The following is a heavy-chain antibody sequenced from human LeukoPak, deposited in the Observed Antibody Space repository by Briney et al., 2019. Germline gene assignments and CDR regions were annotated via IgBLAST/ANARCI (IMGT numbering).Heavy chain of an antibody. CDR1: GGSFSGYY. V-gene: IGHV4-34*01. CDR2: INHSGST. J-gene: IGHJ4*02. Sequence: SETLSLTCAVYGGSFSGYYWSWIRQPPGKGLEWIREINHSGSTNYNPSLKSRVTMSLDTSKSQFSLRLSSVTAADTAVYFCARHPFATPFDYWGPGTLVTVSS. CDR3: ARHPFATPFDY. D-gene: IGHD2-15*01.